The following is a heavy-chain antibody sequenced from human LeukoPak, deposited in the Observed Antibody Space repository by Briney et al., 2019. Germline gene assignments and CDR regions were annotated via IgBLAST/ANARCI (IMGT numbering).Heavy chain of an antibody. Sequence: GGSLRLPCAASGFTFSSYAMHWVRQAPGKGLEWVAVISYDGSNKYYADSVKGRFTISRDNSKNTLYLQMNSLRAEDTAVYYCAKDLGDYGGNSDLNYWGQGTLVTVSS. CDR2: ISYDGSNK. CDR3: AKDLGDYGGNSDLNY. V-gene: IGHV3-30*04. J-gene: IGHJ4*02. CDR1: GFTFSSYA. D-gene: IGHD4-23*01.